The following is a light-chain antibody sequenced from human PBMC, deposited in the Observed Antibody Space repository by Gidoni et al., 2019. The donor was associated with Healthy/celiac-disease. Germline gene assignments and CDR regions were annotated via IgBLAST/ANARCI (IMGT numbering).Light chain of an antibody. CDR3: SSYTSSSTPFYV. V-gene: IGLV2-14*01. CDR1: SSDVGGYNY. J-gene: IGLJ1*01. CDR2: DVS. Sequence: QSALTPPASVSGSPGQSNTISCTGTSSDVGGYNYVSWYQQHPGKAPKLMIYDVSNRPSGVSNRCSGSKSGNTASLTISGLQAEDEADYYCSSYTSSSTPFYVFGTGTKVTVL.